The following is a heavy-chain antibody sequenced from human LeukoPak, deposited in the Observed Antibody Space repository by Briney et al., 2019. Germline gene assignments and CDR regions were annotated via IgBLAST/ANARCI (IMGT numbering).Heavy chain of an antibody. CDR3: AKDAYDFWSGYWDY. V-gene: IGHV3-23*01. Sequence: PGGSLRLSCAASGFTFSSYAMSWVRQVPGKGLEWVSAISGSGGSTYYADSVKGRFTISRDNSKNTLYLQMNSLRAEDTAVYYCAKDAYDFWSGYWDYWGQGTLVTVSS. D-gene: IGHD3-3*01. CDR1: GFTFSSYA. CDR2: ISGSGGST. J-gene: IGHJ4*02.